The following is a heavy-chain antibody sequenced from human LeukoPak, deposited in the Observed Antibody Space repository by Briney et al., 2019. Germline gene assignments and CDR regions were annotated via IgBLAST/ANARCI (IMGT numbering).Heavy chain of an antibody. CDR1: GFTFSSYD. D-gene: IGHD3-3*01. V-gene: IGHV3-13*01. CDR3: ARALTRNYDFWSVYYTRRYDYYYYGMDV. J-gene: IGHJ6*02. Sequence: PGGSLRLSCAASGFTFSSYDMHWVRQATGKGLEWVSAIGTAGDTYYPGSVKGRFTISRENAKNSLYLQMNSLRAGDTAVYYCARALTRNYDFWSVYYTRRYDYYYYGMDVWGQGTTVTVSS. CDR2: IGTAGDT.